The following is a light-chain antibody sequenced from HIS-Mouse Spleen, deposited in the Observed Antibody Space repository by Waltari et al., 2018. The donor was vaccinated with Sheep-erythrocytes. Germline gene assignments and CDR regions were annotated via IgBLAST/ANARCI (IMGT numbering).Light chain of an antibody. J-gene: IGLJ3*02. CDR2: EVS. Sequence: QSALTQPPSASGSPGQSVTIPRTCTSSDAGGYNDVSWYQQHPGKAPKLMIYEVSKRPSGVPDRFSGSKSGNTASLTVSGLQAEDEADYYCSSYAGSNNLVFGGGTKLTVL. CDR3: SSYAGSNNLV. CDR1: SSDAGGYND. V-gene: IGLV2-8*01.